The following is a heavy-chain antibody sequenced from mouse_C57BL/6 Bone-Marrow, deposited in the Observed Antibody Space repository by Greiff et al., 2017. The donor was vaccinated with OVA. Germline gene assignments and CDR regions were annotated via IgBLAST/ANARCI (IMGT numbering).Heavy chain of an antibody. CDR3: ARRGVDY. CDR2: INPGSGGT. CDR1: GYAFTNYL. V-gene: IGHV1-54*01. J-gene: IGHJ4*01. Sequence: QVQLQQSGAELVRPGTSVKVSCKASGYAFTNYLIEWVKQRPGQGLEWIGVINPGSGGTNYNEKFKGKATLTADKSSSTAYMQLSSLTSEDSAVYFCARRGVDYWGQGTSVTVSS.